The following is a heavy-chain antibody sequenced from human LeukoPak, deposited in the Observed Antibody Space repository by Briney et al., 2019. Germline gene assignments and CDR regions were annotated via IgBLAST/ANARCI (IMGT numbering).Heavy chain of an antibody. J-gene: IGHJ4*02. CDR3: ARGTLGWGYDFWSGYYTPWDY. CDR1: GYTFTSYG. CDR2: ISAYNGNT. V-gene: IGHV1-18*01. Sequence: ASVKVSCKASGYTFTSYGISWVRQAPGQGLEWMGWISAYNGNTNYAQKLQGRVTMTTDTSTSTAYMELRSLRSDDTAVYYCARGTLGWGYDFWSGYYTPWDYWGQGTLVTVSS. D-gene: IGHD3-3*01.